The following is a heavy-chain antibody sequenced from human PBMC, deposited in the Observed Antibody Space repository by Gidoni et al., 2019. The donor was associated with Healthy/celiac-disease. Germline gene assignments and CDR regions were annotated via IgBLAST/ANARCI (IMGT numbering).Heavy chain of an antibody. V-gene: IGHV4-34*01. Sequence: QVQLQQWGAGLLKPSETLSLTCAVYGGSFSGYYWSWLRQPPGKGLEWIGEINHSGSTNYNPSLKSRVTISVDTSKNQFSLKLSSVTAADTAVYYCARGRPVTIFGVVKRNYYYYYGMDVWGQGTTVTVSS. D-gene: IGHD3-3*01. CDR3: ARGRPVTIFGVVKRNYYYYYGMDV. J-gene: IGHJ6*02. CDR1: GGSFSGYY. CDR2: INHSGST.